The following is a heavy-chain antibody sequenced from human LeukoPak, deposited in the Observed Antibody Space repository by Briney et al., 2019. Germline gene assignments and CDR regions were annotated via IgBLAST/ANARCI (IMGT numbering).Heavy chain of an antibody. J-gene: IGHJ6*02. CDR2: IIPILGIA. D-gene: IGHD1-26*01. CDR1: GGTFSSYA. V-gene: IGHV1-69*04. CDR3: ARVVVGATKDYYYGMDV. Sequence: SVKVSCKASGGTFSSYAISWVRQAPGQGLEWMGRIIPILGIANYAQKFQGRVTTTADKSTSTAYMELSSLRSEDTAVYYCARVVVGATKDYYYGMDVWGQGTTVTVSS.